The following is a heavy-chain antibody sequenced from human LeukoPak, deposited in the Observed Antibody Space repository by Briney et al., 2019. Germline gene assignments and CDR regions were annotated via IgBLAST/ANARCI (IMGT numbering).Heavy chain of an antibody. J-gene: IGHJ4*02. Sequence: SGGSLRLSCAASGFTFSSYWMSWVRQAPGKGLEWVGQISQDGSEKYYVDSVRGRFTFSRDNAKNSLYLQMNSLRAEDTAVYYCAREVAEGFDYWGQGTLVTVSS. CDR1: GFTFSSYW. CDR3: AREVAEGFDY. V-gene: IGHV3-7*01. CDR2: ISQDGSEK.